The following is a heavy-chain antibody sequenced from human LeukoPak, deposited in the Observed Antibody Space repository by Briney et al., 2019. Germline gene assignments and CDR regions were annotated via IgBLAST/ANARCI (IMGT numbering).Heavy chain of an antibody. CDR1: GFTFILYW. CDR3: ARVVYGDLYFDY. D-gene: IGHD4-17*01. V-gene: IGHV3-74*01. Sequence: GGSLRLSCAASGFTFILYWTHWVRQAPGEGLGWVSRINTDGSSTSYADSVKGRFTISRDNAKHTLYLQMNSLRAEDRAVYFCARVVYGDLYFDYWGQGTLVTVSS. CDR2: INTDGSST. J-gene: IGHJ4*02.